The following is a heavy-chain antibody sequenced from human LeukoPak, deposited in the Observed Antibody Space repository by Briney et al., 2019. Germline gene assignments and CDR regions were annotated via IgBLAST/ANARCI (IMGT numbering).Heavy chain of an antibody. D-gene: IGHD1-26*01. CDR2: ISYDGSNK. J-gene: IGHJ5*02. Sequence: GGSLRLSCAASGFTFSSYAMHWVRQAPGKGLEWVAVISYDGSNKYYADSVKGRFTISRDNSKNTLYLQMNSLRAEDTAVYYCAKLRRANQSVGANWFDPWGQGTLVTVSS. CDR3: AKLRRANQSVGANWFDP. V-gene: IGHV3-30*07. CDR1: GFTFSSYA.